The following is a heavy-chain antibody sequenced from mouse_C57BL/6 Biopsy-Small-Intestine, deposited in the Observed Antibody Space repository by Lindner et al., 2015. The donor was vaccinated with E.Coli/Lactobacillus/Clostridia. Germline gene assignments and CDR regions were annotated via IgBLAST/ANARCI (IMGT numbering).Heavy chain of an antibody. CDR2: ISSGSSTI. D-gene: IGHD2-14*01. Sequence: VQLQESGGGLVKPGGSLKLSCAASGFTFSDYGMHWVRQAPEKGLEWVAYISSGSSTIYYADTVKGRFTISRDNAKNTLFLQMTSLRSEDTAMYYCARGGTEGTFAYWGQGTLVTVSA. CDR1: GFTFSDYG. J-gene: IGHJ3*01. CDR3: ARGGTEGTFAY. V-gene: IGHV5-17*01.